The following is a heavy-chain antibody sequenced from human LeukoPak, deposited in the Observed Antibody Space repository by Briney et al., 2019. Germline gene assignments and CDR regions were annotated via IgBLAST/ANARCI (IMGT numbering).Heavy chain of an antibody. Sequence: VASVKVSCKASGYSFGNFGVHWLRHAPGQRLEWMGWINGGNGYTKYSQKFQGRVTITRDTSATTAYMELSSLTSEDTAVYYCARYTNGAFDYWGQGTLVTVSS. CDR1: GYSFGNFG. V-gene: IGHV1-3*01. CDR3: ARYTNGAFDY. D-gene: IGHD2-8*01. J-gene: IGHJ4*02. CDR2: INGGNGYT.